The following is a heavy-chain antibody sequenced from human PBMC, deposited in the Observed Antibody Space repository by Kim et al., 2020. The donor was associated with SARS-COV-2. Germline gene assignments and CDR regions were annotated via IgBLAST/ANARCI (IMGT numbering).Heavy chain of an antibody. CDR3: ARDIDYYFDY. D-gene: IGHD3-9*01. Sequence: GTNHGQKVQGRVTLNRDTSIITVYMGVHRLRSNDTAVYYCARDIDYYFDYWGQGTLVTVSS. V-gene: IGHV1-2*02. J-gene: IGHJ4*02. CDR2: GT.